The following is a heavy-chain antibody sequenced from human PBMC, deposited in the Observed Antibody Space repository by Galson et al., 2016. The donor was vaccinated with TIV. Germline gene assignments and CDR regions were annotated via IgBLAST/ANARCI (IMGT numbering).Heavy chain of an antibody. D-gene: IGHD3-3*01. CDR3: ARERLGSGYHITSDAFDI. Sequence: LTCTVSGDSISRGAFYWSWLRQPAGKGLEWIGFIYTSGSTDYNPSLKSRVTISVDKSRNQFSLKLSSVTAADTAVYYCARERLGSGYHITSDAFDIWGQGTSVTVSS. J-gene: IGHJ3*02. CDR2: IYTSGST. V-gene: IGHV4-61*02. CDR1: GDSISRGAFY.